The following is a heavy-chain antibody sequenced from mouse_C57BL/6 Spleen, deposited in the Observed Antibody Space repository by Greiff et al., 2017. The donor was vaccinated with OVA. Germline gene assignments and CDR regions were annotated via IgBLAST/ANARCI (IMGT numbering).Heavy chain of an antibody. CDR1: GYTFTSYG. CDR2: IYPRSGNT. CDR3: AKIPLLRYPYWYFDV. D-gene: IGHD1-1*01. V-gene: IGHV1-81*01. Sequence: QVQLKESGAELARPGASVKLSCKASGYTFTSYGISWVKQRTGQGLEWIGEIYPRSGNTYYNEKFKGKATLTADKSSSTAYMELRSLTSEDSAVYFCAKIPLLRYPYWYFDVWGTGTTVTVSS. J-gene: IGHJ1*03.